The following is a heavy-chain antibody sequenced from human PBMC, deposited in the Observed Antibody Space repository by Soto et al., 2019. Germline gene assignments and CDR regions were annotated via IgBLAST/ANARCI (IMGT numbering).Heavy chain of an antibody. CDR3: AASQQLGY. CDR2: INTYNGNT. D-gene: IGHD6-13*01. CDR1: GYTFTSYG. J-gene: IGHJ4*02. V-gene: IGHV1-18*01. Sequence: QVQLVQSGAEVKKPGASVTVSCRASGYTFTSYGINWVRQAPGQGLELMGRINTYNGNTNYAQKFQDRVTMTTDTSTGTAYMELRSLRSDDTAVFYCAASQQLGYWGQGTLVTVSS.